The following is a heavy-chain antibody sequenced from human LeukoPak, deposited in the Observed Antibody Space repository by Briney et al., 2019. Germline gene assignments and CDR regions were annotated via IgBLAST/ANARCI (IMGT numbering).Heavy chain of an antibody. J-gene: IGHJ4*02. CDR1: GASISSSHYY. V-gene: IGHV4-39*07. CDR2: IYYRGNS. CDR3: ARDDSVRGVIIPFDY. D-gene: IGHD3-10*01. Sequence: SETLSLTCTVSGASISSSHYYWGWIRQAPGKGLEWFGSIYYRGNSYYNPSLKSRVTISVDTSKNHFFLKLNSVTAADTAVYYCARDDSVRGVIIPFDYWGQGTLVTVSS.